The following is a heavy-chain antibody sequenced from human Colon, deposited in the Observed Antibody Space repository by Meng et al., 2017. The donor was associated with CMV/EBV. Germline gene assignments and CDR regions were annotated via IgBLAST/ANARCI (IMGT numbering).Heavy chain of an antibody. Sequence: ATGVTCTYRYMDWLRQAPGKGLVGVGRTSDNTNSYTTEYAASVKSIFTVSREYSKNSVYLQMNSPTAEDTAVYDCASVWRGRWFAPLGQGTLVTVSS. CDR2: TSDNTNSYTT. CDR1: GVTCTYRY. CDR3: ASVWRGRWFAP. J-gene: IGHJ5*02. V-gene: IGHV3-72*01. D-gene: IGHD2-21*01.